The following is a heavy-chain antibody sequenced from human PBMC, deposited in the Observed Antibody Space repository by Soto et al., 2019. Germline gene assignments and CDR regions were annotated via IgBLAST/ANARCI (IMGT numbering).Heavy chain of an antibody. CDR1: GFTFSSYG. CDR3: VKDGSSGWPYFYDMDV. CDR2: ISYDGRNK. V-gene: IGHV3-30*18. J-gene: IGHJ6*02. D-gene: IGHD6-19*01. Sequence: LRLSCAASGFTFSSYGMHWVRQAPGKGLEWVAVISYDGRNKYYADAVKGRFTISRDNSKNTLYLQMSSLRAEDTAVYYCVKDGSSGWPYFYDMDVWGQGTTVTVSS.